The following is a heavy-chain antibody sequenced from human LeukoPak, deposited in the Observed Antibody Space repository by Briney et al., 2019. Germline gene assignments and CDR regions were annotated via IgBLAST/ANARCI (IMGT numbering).Heavy chain of an antibody. CDR1: GGSISSSSYY. Sequence: SETLSLTCTVSGGSISSSSYYWGWIRQPPGKGLEWIGSIYYSGSTYYNPSLKSRVTISVDTSKNRFSLKLSSVTAADTAVYYCARAQADYGSGSYYNLGRFDYWGQGTLVTVSS. D-gene: IGHD3-10*01. CDR2: IYYSGST. V-gene: IGHV4-39*07. CDR3: ARAQADYGSGSYYNLGRFDY. J-gene: IGHJ4*02.